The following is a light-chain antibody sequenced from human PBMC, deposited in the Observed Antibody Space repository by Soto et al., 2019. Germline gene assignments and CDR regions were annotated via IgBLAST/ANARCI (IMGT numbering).Light chain of an antibody. CDR3: SSYAGNSVV. Sequence: QSALTQPPSASGSPGQSVTISCTGTSNDVGCYNYVYWYQHHPAKAPKLIIYEVGKRPSGVPARFSASKSGNTASLTVSGLPAEDDADYYCSSYAGNSVVFGGVTKLTVL. CDR2: EVG. V-gene: IGLV2-8*01. CDR1: SNDVGCYNY. J-gene: IGLJ2*01.